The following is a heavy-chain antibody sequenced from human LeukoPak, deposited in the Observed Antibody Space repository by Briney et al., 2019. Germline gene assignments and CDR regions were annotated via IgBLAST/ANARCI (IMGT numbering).Heavy chain of an antibody. J-gene: IGHJ3*02. D-gene: IGHD6-13*01. CDR2: ISYDGSNK. CDR3: ARDIRSYSSSWSHAYDI. CDR1: GFTFSSYA. V-gene: IGHV3-30*04. Sequence: GGSLRLSCAASGFTFSSYAMHWVRQAPGKGLEWVAVISYDGSNKYYADSVKGRFTISRDNSKNTLYLQMNSLRAEDTAVYYCARDIRSYSSSWSHAYDIWGQGTMVTVSS.